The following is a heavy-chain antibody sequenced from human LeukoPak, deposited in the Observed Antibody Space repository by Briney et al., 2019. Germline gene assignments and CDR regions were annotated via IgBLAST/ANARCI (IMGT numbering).Heavy chain of an antibody. CDR3: ASRKLGNDY. J-gene: IGHJ4*02. V-gene: IGHV4-38-2*02. CDR1: GYSISTGYY. D-gene: IGHD7-27*01. Sequence: PSETLSLTCTVSGYSISTGYYWDWIRQPPGKGLEWIGTFYHGGSTYYNPSLKSRVTISVDTSKNQFSLNLTSVTAADTAVYYCASRKLGNDYWGQGTLVTVSS. CDR2: FYHGGST.